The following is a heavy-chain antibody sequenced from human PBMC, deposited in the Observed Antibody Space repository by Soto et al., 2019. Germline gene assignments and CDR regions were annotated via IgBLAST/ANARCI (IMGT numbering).Heavy chain of an antibody. V-gene: IGHV4-59*01. CDR1: GGSISSYY. D-gene: IGHD3-3*01. CDR2: IYYSGST. J-gene: IGHJ6*03. Sequence: SETLSLTCTVSGGSISSYYWSWIRQPPGKGLEWIGHIYYSGSTNYNPSLKSRVTISVDTSKNQFSLKLSSVTAADTAVYYCARSFPPTYYDFWSGYPTYDMDVWGKGTTVTVSS. CDR3: ARSFPPTYYDFWSGYPTYDMDV.